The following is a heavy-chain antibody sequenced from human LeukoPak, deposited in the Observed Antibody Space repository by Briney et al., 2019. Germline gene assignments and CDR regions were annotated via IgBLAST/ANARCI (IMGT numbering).Heavy chain of an antibody. V-gene: IGHV3-11*01. CDR1: GFTFSDYY. CDR2: ISSSGNTT. Sequence: GGSLRLSCAASGFTFSDYYMSWIRQAPGKGLEWVSYISSSGNTTYHADSVKGRFTISRDNAKNSLYLQMNSLRAEDTAIYYCAKVTYGSGTYGAFDSWGQGTLVTVSS. D-gene: IGHD3-10*01. CDR3: AKVTYGSGTYGAFDS. J-gene: IGHJ4*02.